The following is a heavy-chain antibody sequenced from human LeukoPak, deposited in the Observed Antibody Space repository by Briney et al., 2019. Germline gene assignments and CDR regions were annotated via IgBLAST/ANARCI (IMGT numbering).Heavy chain of an antibody. CDR1: GYTFTSYD. Sequence: ASVKVSCKASGYTFTSYDINWVRQATGQGLEWMGWMSPNSGNTGYAQKFQGRVTMTRNTSISTAYMELSSLRSEDTAVYYCARGLGSSSWYATLRVYRARFYFDYWGQGTLVTVSS. CDR3: ARGLGSSSWYATLRVYRARFYFDY. V-gene: IGHV1-8*01. D-gene: IGHD6-13*01. CDR2: MSPNSGNT. J-gene: IGHJ4*02.